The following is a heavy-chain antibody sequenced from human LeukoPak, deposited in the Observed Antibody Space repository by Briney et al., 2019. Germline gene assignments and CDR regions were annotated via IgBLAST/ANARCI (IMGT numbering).Heavy chain of an antibody. V-gene: IGHV3-74*01. CDR2: INHDGTGT. Sequence: GGSLRLSCAASGFTFSNYWMNWVRQAPGKGLVWVSGINHDGTGTYYADSVKGRFTISRDNAKNTVDLQMNGLRAEDTTVYYCATASEYWGQGTLVTVSS. CDR3: ATASEY. J-gene: IGHJ4*02. CDR1: GFTFSNYW.